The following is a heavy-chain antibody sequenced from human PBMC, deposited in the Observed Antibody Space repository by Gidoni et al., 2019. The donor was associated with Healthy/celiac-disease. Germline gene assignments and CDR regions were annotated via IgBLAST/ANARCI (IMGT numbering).Heavy chain of an antibody. CDR3: ARGFSSSWYWFDP. D-gene: IGHD6-13*01. CDR1: GLTFSGYR. V-gene: IGHV3-21*01. Sequence: EVQLVASAGGLIKPGGSLIRACAASGLTFSGYRMNWFRHAPGTGLECVSSISSSSSYSYYADSVKGRFTISRDNAKNSLYLQMNSLRAEDTAVYYCARGFSSSWYWFDPWGQGTLVTVSS. J-gene: IGHJ5*02. CDR2: ISSSSSYS.